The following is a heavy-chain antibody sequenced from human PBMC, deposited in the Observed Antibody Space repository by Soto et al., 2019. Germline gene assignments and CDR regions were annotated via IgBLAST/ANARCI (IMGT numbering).Heavy chain of an antibody. CDR3: TRDAPGERPYYFYYYGMDV. J-gene: IGHJ6*02. CDR1: GLSVSTIF. V-gene: IGHV3-53*01. CDR2: IYSDGKT. Sequence: QLVESGGGLMQPGESLKLSCAVSGLSVSTIFMNWVRQSPGKGLEGVAVIYSDGKTFYADSVKGRFTISKDNSKNTLSLQMNSLRAEDTAVYYCTRDAPGERPYYFYYYGMDVWGQGTTVTVS.